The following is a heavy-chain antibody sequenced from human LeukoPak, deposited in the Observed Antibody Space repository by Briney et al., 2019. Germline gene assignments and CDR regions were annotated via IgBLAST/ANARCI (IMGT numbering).Heavy chain of an antibody. CDR3: TRDRRGYTYSWGSWYFDL. J-gene: IGHJ2*01. V-gene: IGHV3-66*01. D-gene: IGHD5-18*01. CDR2: IYSGGNT. CDR1: GFTVSSNY. Sequence: PGGSLRLSCAASGFTVSSNYMSWVRQAPGKGLEWVSAIYSGGNTHYADSVKGRLTLSRDNSKNTLYLQMHSLRTEDTAVYYCTRDRRGYTYSWGSWYFDLWGRGTLVTVSS.